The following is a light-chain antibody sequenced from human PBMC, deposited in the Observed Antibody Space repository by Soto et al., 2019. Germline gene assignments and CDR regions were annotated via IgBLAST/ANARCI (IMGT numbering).Light chain of an antibody. CDR1: QSVLYSPNNKHY. J-gene: IGKJ1*01. V-gene: IGKV4-1*01. CDR3: QQYHDTLRT. Sequence: DIVMTQSPDSLAVSLGERATINCKSSQSVLYSPNNKHYVACYKQKPGQPPKLLIYWASTRQSRVPDRFSGSGSGTDFTLTISSLQAEDVAVYYCQQYHDTLRTFGQGTKVEIK. CDR2: WAS.